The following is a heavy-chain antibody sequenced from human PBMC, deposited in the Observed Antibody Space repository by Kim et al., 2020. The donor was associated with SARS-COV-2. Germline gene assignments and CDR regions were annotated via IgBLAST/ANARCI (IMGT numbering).Heavy chain of an antibody. Sequence: GGSLRLSCAASGFTFNEYTLYWVRQTPGKGLEWVAVISHDGTNEYYADSVKGRFTISRDNSKNTLYLQMNSLRPGDTAVYFCARANCDVWTGYPLDPYFYSSAMDVWGQGTTVTVSS. CDR3: ARANCDVWTGYPLDPYFYSSAMDV. V-gene: IGHV3-30-3*01. J-gene: IGHJ6*02. CDR1: GFTFNEYT. CDR2: ISHDGTNE. D-gene: IGHD3-3*01.